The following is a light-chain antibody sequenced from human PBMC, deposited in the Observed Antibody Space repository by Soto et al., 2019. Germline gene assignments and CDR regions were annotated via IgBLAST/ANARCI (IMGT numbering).Light chain of an antibody. CDR2: GVS. CDR3: QQYADSSWT. CDR1: QTVSSW. J-gene: IGKJ1*01. Sequence: DIQMTQSPSTLSASVGDRVTITCRASQTVSSWLAWFQQKPGKAPNLLIYGVSSVESGVPSRFSGSGSGTEFTLTIRNLQPDDFATYYCQQYADSSWTFGQGTKVE. V-gene: IGKV1-5*03.